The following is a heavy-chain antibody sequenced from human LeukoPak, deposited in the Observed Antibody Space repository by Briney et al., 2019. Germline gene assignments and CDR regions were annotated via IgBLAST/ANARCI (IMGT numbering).Heavy chain of an antibody. Sequence: GGSLRLSCAASEFTFSSYNMNWVRQAPGKGLEWVSSISSSSDYIYYADSVKGRFTISRDNAKNSLYLQMKSLRAEDTAVYYCARGKTSQNIVTRKTYDWFDPWGQGTLVTVSS. V-gene: IGHV3-21*01. CDR2: ISSSSDYI. CDR1: EFTFSSYN. CDR3: ARGKTSQNIVTRKTYDWFDP. D-gene: IGHD2/OR15-2a*01. J-gene: IGHJ5*02.